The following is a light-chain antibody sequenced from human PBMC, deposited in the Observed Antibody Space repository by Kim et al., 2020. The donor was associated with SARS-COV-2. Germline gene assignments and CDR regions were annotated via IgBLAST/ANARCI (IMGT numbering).Light chain of an antibody. Sequence: SYELTQPPSVSVSPGQTASISCSGDKLGDEYVSWFQHKPGQSPLLVIYRDSKRPSGIPERFSGSNSGNTATLTITGTQAMDEADYYCQASDSSTEVLGTGTKVTVL. CDR2: RDS. V-gene: IGLV3-1*01. J-gene: IGLJ1*01. CDR3: QASDSSTEV. CDR1: KLGDEY.